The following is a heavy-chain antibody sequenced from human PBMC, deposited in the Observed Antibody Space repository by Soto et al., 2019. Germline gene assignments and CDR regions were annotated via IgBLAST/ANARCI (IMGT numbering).Heavy chain of an antibody. D-gene: IGHD3-3*02. CDR2: ISAYNGNT. V-gene: IGHV1-18*01. J-gene: IGHJ6*03. Sequence: GASVKVSCKASGYTFTSYGISWVRQAPGQGLEWMGWISAYNGNTNYAQKLQGRVTMTTDTSTSTAYMELRSLRSDDTAVYYCARAVPIFGVVSPRLNYHYYMDVWGKGTTVPVSS. CDR1: GYTFTSYG. CDR3: ARAVPIFGVVSPRLNYHYYMDV.